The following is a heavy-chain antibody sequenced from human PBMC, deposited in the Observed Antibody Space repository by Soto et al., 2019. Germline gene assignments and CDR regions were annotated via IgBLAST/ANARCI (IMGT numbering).Heavy chain of an antibody. J-gene: IGHJ4*02. D-gene: IGHD1-1*01. CDR3: ARDTFDWNDGGGYYFDY. Sequence: QVQLQESGPGLVKPSETLSLTCTVSGGSISSYYWSWIRQPPGKGLEWIGYIYYSGSTNYNPSLKSRVTISVDTSKNQFSLKLSSVTAADTAVYYWARDTFDWNDGGGYYFDYWGQGTLVTVSS. V-gene: IGHV4-59*01. CDR1: GGSISSYY. CDR2: IYYSGST.